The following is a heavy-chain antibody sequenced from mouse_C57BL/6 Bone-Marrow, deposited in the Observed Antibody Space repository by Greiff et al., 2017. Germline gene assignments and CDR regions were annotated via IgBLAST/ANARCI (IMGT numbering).Heavy chain of an antibody. Sequence: VQLKQSGPELVKPGASVKIPCKASGYTFTDYNMDWVKQSHGKSLEWIGDINPNNGGTIYNQKFKGKATLTVDKSSSTAYMELRSLTSEDTAVYYCAREYYGSSWYFDVWGTGTTVTVSS. CDR1: GYTFTDYN. CDR3: AREYYGSSWYFDV. V-gene: IGHV1-18*01. D-gene: IGHD1-1*01. J-gene: IGHJ1*03. CDR2: INPNNGGT.